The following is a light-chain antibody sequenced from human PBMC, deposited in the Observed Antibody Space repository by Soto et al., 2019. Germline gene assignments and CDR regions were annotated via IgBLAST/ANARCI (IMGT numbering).Light chain of an antibody. CDR3: QHYNFWPHT. J-gene: IGKJ2*01. CDR1: QSVRDN. CDR2: RAS. Sequence: EILLTQCPATLSVSPGEGATLSCRASQSVRDNLAWYQQKPGQAPRLLIYRASTRATGVPARFSGSGSGTEFTLTISSLQSEDVSVYFCQHYNFWPHTFGQGTKVDIK. V-gene: IGKV3-15*01.